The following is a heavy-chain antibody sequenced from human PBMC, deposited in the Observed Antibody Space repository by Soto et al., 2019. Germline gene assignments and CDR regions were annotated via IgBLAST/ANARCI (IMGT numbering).Heavy chain of an antibody. Sequence: VQLVESGGGLVQPGGSLRLSCAASGFTFSSYDMHWVRQATGKGLEWVSAIGTAGDTYYPGSVKGRFTISRENAKNSLYLQMNSLRAEDTAVYYCARIRGGTVTYVDWGQGTLVTVSS. V-gene: IGHV3-13*01. J-gene: IGHJ4*02. CDR3: ARIRGGTVTYVD. D-gene: IGHD4-17*01. CDR1: GFTFSSYD. CDR2: IGTAGDT.